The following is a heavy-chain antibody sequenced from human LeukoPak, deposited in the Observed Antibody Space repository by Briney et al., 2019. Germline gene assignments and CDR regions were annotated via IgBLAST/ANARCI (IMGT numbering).Heavy chain of an antibody. D-gene: IGHD1-26*01. J-gene: IGHJ3*02. CDR1: GFTFSSYS. Sequence: PGGSLRLSCAASGFTFSSYSMNWVRQAPGKGLEWVSYISSSSSTIYYADSVKGRFTISRDNAKNSLYLQMNSLRAEDTAVYYCARASYSGSYYPGAFDIWGQGTMVTVSS. V-gene: IGHV3-48*04. CDR3: ARASYSGSYYPGAFDI. CDR2: ISSSSSTI.